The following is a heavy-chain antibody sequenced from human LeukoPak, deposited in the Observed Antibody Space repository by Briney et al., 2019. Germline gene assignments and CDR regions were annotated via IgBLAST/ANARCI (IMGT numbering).Heavy chain of an antibody. CDR2: IIPIFGTA. D-gene: IGHD2-21*01. Sequence: ASVKVSCKASGGTFSSYAISWVRQAPGQGLEWMGGIIPIFGTANYAQKFQGRVTITTDESTSTAYMELSSLRSEDTAVYYCATGQGFSAYCGGDCYSGIDYWGQGTLVTVSS. J-gene: IGHJ4*02. V-gene: IGHV1-69*05. CDR3: ATGQGFSAYCGGDCYSGIDY. CDR1: GGTFSSYA.